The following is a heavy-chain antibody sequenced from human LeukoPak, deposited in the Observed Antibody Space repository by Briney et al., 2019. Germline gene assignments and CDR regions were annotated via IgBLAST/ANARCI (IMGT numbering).Heavy chain of an antibody. CDR1: GYSISSGYY. V-gene: IGHV4-38-2*02. CDR3: ARDGTAAAGYNWFDP. CDR2: IYHSGST. D-gene: IGHD6-13*01. Sequence: SETLSLTCTVSGYSISSGYYWGWIRQPPGKGLEWIGSIYHSGSTYYNPSLKSRVTISVDTSKNQFSLKLSSVTAADTAVYYCARDGTAAAGYNWFDPWGQGTLVTVSS. J-gene: IGHJ5*02.